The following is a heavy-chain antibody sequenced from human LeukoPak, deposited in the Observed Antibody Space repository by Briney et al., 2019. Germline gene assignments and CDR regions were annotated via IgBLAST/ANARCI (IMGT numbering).Heavy chain of an antibody. Sequence: GASVKASCTASGYTFTDRYIHWVRQAPGQGLEWMGWMNPNTGGTKYAEKFQGRVTMTRDTSISTAYMELNGLRSDDTAVYYCARGPGTRIVVSNEYFHHWGQGTLVTVSS. CDR1: GYTFTDRY. CDR2: MNPNTGGT. CDR3: ARGPGTRIVVSNEYFHH. V-gene: IGHV1-2*02. J-gene: IGHJ1*01. D-gene: IGHD3-22*01.